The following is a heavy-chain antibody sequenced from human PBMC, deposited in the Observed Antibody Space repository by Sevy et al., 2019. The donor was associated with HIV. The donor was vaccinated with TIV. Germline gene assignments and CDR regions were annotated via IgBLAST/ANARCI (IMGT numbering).Heavy chain of an antibody. CDR3: AALSTVTKGDALDI. D-gene: IGHD4-17*01. J-gene: IGHJ3*02. Sequence: SEILSLTCTISGYSIRSGYYWGWIRQPPGKGLERIGSMYHSGTTYYNASLKNRVTISADRSNNQFCLKLTSVTAADTAAYHCAALSTVTKGDALDIWGQGTMVTVSS. V-gene: IGHV4-38-2*02. CDR2: MYHSGTT. CDR1: GYSIRSGYY.